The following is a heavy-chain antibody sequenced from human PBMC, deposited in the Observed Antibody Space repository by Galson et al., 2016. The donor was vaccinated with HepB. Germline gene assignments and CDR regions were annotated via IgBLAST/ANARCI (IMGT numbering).Heavy chain of an antibody. D-gene: IGHD4-23*01. Sequence: SETLSLTCNVSGGSVTSGSYFWSWIRQPPGKGLEWIGYIYYSGSTNYNPSLKSRITISEGTTKSQFSLKLTSVTAEETAVDYCARVHPRAVVLDYWGQGTLVTVSS. CDR2: IYYSGST. CDR3: ARVHPRAVVLDY. CDR1: GGSVTSGSYF. V-gene: IGHV4-61*01. J-gene: IGHJ4*02.